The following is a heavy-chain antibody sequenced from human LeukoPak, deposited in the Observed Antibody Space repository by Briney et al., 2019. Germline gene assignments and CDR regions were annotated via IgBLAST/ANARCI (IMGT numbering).Heavy chain of an antibody. Sequence: ASVKVSCKASGYTFTAYHMHWVRQAPGQGLEWMGWINPNSGGTKYAQKFQDWVTMTRDTSISTAYMELNRLRSDDTAVYYCARAALSDYFGSGSYADYWGQGTLVTVSS. J-gene: IGHJ4*02. V-gene: IGHV1-2*04. CDR2: INPNSGGT. CDR3: ARAALSDYFGSGSYADY. CDR1: GYTFTAYH. D-gene: IGHD3-10*01.